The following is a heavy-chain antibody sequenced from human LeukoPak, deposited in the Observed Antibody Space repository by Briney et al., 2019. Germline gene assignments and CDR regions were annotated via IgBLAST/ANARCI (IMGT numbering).Heavy chain of an antibody. D-gene: IGHD4-17*01. V-gene: IGHV4-31*03. J-gene: IGHJ4*02. CDR1: GGSISSDHYY. Sequence: PSQTLSLTCTVSGGSISSDHYYWSWIRQHPGKGLEWIGCIYYSGSTYYNPSLKSRITMSVDTSNNQFSLKLSSVTAADTAVYYCARVVYGDYTEALDYWGQGTLVTVSS. CDR3: ARVVYGDYTEALDY. CDR2: IYYSGST.